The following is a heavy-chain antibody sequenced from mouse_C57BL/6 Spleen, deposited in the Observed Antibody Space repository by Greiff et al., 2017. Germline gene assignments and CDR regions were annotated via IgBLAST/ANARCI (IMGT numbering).Heavy chain of an antibody. D-gene: IGHD2-1*01. CDR3: ARGDYGKMDY. V-gene: IGHV1-18*01. CDR1: GYTFTDYN. Sequence: DVKLQESGPELVKPGASVKIPCTASGYTFTDYNMDWVQQSHGKSLEWIGDINPNNGGTIYNQKFKGKATLTVDKSSITAYMELRSLTSEDTAVYYCARGDYGKMDYWGKGTTLTVSS. J-gene: IGHJ2*01. CDR2: INPNNGGT.